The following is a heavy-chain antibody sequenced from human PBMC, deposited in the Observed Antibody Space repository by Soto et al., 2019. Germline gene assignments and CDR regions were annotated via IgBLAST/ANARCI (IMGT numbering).Heavy chain of an antibody. CDR2: IYYSGST. J-gene: IGHJ5*02. V-gene: IGHV4-59*12. Sequence: SETTSITSTVSGGTINSYYWSWIRKTPGKGLEWIGYIYYSGSTNYNPSLKSRVTISVDTSKNQFSLKLSSVTPEDTAVYYCARGLGDSNYGNKFDPLVQGTLVTVSS. D-gene: IGHD1-7*01. CDR3: ARGLGDSNYGNKFDP. CDR1: GGTINSYY.